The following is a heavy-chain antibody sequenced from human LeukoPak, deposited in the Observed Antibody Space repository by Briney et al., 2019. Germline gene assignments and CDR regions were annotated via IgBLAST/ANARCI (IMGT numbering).Heavy chain of an antibody. V-gene: IGHV1-69*13. J-gene: IGHJ4*02. CDR2: ITPIFRTA. Sequence: ASVKVSCNASGGTFSTYSINWVRQAPGQGLEWVGGITPIFRTANYAQNFQRRVTITADESPPTAYMDLTTRRSYHTAVYYCEAIFGVAPFDSWGQGTLVTVSS. CDR3: EAIFGVAPFDS. D-gene: IGHD3-3*01. CDR1: GGTFSTYS.